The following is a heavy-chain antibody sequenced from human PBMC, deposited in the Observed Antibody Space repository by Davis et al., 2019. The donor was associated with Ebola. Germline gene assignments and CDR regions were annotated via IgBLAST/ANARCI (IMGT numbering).Heavy chain of an antibody. CDR3: ARVLGATMVRGVTYWFDP. Sequence: SETLSLTCAVYGGSFSGYYWSWIRQPPGKGLEWIGSIYYSGSTYYNPSLKSRVTISVDTSKNQFSLKLSSVTAADTAVYYCARVLGATMVRGVTYWFDPWGQGTLVTVSS. D-gene: IGHD3-10*01. V-gene: IGHV4-34*01. CDR1: GGSFSGYY. J-gene: IGHJ5*02. CDR2: IYYSGST.